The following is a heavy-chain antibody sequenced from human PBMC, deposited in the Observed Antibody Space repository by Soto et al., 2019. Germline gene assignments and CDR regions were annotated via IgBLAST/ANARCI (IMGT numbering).Heavy chain of an antibody. CDR2: ISGSGGST. J-gene: IGHJ6*02. V-gene: IGHV3-23*01. D-gene: IGHD6-6*01. Sequence: EVQLLESGGGLVQPGGSLRLSCAASGFTFSSYAMSWVRQAPGKGLEWVSAISGSGGSTYYADSVKGRFTISRDNSKNTLYLHMNSLRAEDTAVYYCAKGLEYSSTAYYYYGMDVWGQGTTVTVSS. CDR3: AKGLEYSSTAYYYYGMDV. CDR1: GFTFSSYA.